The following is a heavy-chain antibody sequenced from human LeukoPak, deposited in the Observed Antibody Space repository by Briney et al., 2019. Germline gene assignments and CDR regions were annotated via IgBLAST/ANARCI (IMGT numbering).Heavy chain of an antibody. CDR3: AKERYSGSYSDY. D-gene: IGHD1-26*01. V-gene: IGHV3-48*01. J-gene: IGHJ4*02. Sequence: GGSLRLSCAASGFTFSSYSMNWVRQAPGKGLEWVSYISIISNPIYYADSVKGRFTISRDNAKNSLYLQMNSLRAEDTAVYYCAKERYSGSYSDYWGQGTLVTVSS. CDR1: GFTFSSYS. CDR2: ISIISNPI.